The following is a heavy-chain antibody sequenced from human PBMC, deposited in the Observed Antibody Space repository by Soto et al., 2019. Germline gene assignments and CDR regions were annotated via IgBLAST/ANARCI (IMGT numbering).Heavy chain of an antibody. D-gene: IGHD3-22*01. CDR2: INPNSGGT. V-gene: IGHV1-2*02. J-gene: IGHJ4*02. CDR1: GYTFTGYY. CDR3: ARVSRYYDSSGYSG. Sequence: ASVKVSCKAPGYTFTGYYMHWVRQAPGQGLEWMGWINPNSGGTNYAQKFQGRVTMTRDTSISTAYMELSRLRSDDTAVYYCARVSRYYDSSGYSGWGQGTLVTVXS.